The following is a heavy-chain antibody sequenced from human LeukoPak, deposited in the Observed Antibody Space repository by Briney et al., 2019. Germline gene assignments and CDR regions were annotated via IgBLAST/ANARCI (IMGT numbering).Heavy chain of an antibody. V-gene: IGHV4-39*01. D-gene: IGHD6-19*01. Sequence: SETLSLTCTVSGGSISSSSYYWGWIRQPPGKGLEWIGSIYYSGSTYYNPSLKSRVTISVDTSKNQFSLKLSSLTAADTAVYYCASPSGWYGDAFDIWGQGTMVTVSS. CDR2: IYYSGST. J-gene: IGHJ3*02. CDR3: ASPSGWYGDAFDI. CDR1: GGSISSSSYY.